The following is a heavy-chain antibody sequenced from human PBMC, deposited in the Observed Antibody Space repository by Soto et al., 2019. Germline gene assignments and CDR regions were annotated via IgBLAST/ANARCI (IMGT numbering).Heavy chain of an antibody. D-gene: IGHD6-6*01. CDR2: IYYSGST. Sequence: SETLSLTCTVSGGSVSSGSYYWSWIRQPPGKGLEWIGYIYYSGSTNYNPSLKSRVTISVDTSKNQFSLKLSSVTAADTAVYYCARGPEYSNSPTLYYFDYWGQGTLVTVSS. CDR3: ARGPEYSNSPTLYYFDY. V-gene: IGHV4-61*01. CDR1: GGSVSSGSYY. J-gene: IGHJ4*02.